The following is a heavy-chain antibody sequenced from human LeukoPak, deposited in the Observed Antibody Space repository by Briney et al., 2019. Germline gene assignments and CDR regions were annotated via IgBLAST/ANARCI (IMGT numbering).Heavy chain of an antibody. V-gene: IGHV4-4*02. CDR2: IYHSGST. D-gene: IGHD6-19*01. CDR1: GGSISSSNW. CDR3: ARVGPGGSGWYEDAFDI. Sequence: SETLSLTCAVSGGSISSSNWWSWVRQPPGKGLEWIGEIYHSGSTNYNPSLKSRVTISVDKSKNQFSLKLSSVTAADTAVYYCARVGPGGSGWYEDAFDIWGQGTMVTVSS. J-gene: IGHJ3*02.